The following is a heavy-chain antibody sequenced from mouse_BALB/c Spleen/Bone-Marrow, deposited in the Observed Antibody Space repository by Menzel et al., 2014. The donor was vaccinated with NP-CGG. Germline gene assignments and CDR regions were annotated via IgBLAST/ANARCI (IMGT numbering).Heavy chain of an antibody. CDR2: IDPANGNT. CDR3: ANYYYGSSLFAY. V-gene: IGHV14-3*02. D-gene: IGHD1-1*01. Sequence: VQLQQSGAELVKPGASVKLSCTASGFNIKDTYMHWVKQRPEQGLEWIGRIDPANGNTKYDPKFQGKATITADTSSNTAYLQLSSLTSEDTAVYYCANYYYGSSLFAYWGRGTLVTVSA. J-gene: IGHJ3*01. CDR1: GFNIKDTY.